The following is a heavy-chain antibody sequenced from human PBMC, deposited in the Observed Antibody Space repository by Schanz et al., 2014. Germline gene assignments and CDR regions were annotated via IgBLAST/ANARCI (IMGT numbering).Heavy chain of an antibody. CDR2: MYINSGST. V-gene: IGHV3-53*01. D-gene: IGHD5-12*01. CDR3: ARDGGRDGYNLAFDV. J-gene: IGHJ3*01. Sequence: EVQLVESGGGLIQPGGSLRLSCAVSGFTVNTNYMSWVRQAPGKGLEWISSMYINSGSTQYADSVKGRFIISRDSSKNTLFRQMNSLRAEDTAVYFCARDGGRDGYNLAFDVWGQGTMVTVSS. CDR1: GFTVNTNY.